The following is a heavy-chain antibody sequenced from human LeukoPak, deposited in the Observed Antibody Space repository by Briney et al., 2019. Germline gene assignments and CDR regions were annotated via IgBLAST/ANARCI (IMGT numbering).Heavy chain of an antibody. V-gene: IGHV1-69*05. D-gene: IGHD5-24*01. Sequence: GSSVNVSRKASVDTFSIYAISWVRQAPGQGREWMGGIIPIFGTANYAQKFQGRVTITTDESTSTPYMELSRLRSEDTAVYYCGGGGRDGYNRYIYFDYWGQGTLVTVSS. J-gene: IGHJ4*02. CDR2: IIPIFGTA. CDR1: VDTFSIYA. CDR3: GGGGRDGYNRYIYFDY.